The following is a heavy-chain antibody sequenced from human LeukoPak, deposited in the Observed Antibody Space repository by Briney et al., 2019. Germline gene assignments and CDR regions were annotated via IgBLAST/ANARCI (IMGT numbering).Heavy chain of an antibody. D-gene: IGHD2-15*01. J-gene: IGHJ1*01. V-gene: IGHV3-23*01. CDR3: AKDLSWWAAADH. CDR1: GFTLTGNA. CDR2: VGGDDRT. Sequence: GGSLRLSCAASGFTLTGNAMSWVRQAPGRGLEWVSGVGGDDRTHYADSVRGRFTISSDNSMNTVSLDMNRLRVDDTAVYYCAKDLSWWAAADHWGQGALVTVAS.